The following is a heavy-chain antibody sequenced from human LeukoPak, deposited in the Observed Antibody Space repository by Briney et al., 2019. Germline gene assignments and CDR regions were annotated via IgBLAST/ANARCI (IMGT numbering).Heavy chain of an antibody. D-gene: IGHD3-9*01. Sequence: GRSLRLSCAASGFTFSSYGMHWVRQAPGKGLEWVAVISYDGSNKYYADSVKGRFTISRDNSKNTLYLQMNSLIAEDTAVYYCAKDRGVRYFDWLFDYWGQGTLVTVSS. CDR2: ISYDGSNK. J-gene: IGHJ4*02. V-gene: IGHV3-30*18. CDR3: AKDRGVRYFDWLFDY. CDR1: GFTFSSYG.